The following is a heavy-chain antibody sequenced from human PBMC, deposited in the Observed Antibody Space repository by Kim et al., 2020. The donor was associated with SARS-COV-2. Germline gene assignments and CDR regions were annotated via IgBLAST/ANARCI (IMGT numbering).Heavy chain of an antibody. J-gene: IGHJ4*02. V-gene: IGHV3-7*01. Sequence: YYVDSVKGRFTISRDNAKNSLYLQMNSLRAEDTAVYYCARAGRTTVTTYHWGQGTLVTVSS. CDR3: ARAGRTTVTTYH. D-gene: IGHD4-17*01.